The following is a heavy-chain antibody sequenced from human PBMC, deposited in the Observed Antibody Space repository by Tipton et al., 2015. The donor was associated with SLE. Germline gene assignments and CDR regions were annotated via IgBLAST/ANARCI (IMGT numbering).Heavy chain of an antibody. CDR3: ARGGSITIFGVGTPHMDV. CDR2: IYYSGST. Sequence: TLSLTCPVSGGSISSSSYYWGWIRQPPGKGLEWIGSIYYSGSTYYNPSLKSRVTISVDTSKNQFSLKLSSVTAADTAVYYCARGGSITIFGVGTPHMDVWGKGTTVTVSS. V-gene: IGHV4-39*07. CDR1: GGSISSSSYY. D-gene: IGHD3-3*01. J-gene: IGHJ6*03.